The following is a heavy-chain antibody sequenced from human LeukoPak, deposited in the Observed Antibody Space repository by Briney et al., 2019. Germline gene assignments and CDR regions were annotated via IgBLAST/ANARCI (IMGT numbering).Heavy chain of an antibody. CDR2: VYYSGGT. CDR3: AMGIAAAGTAD. CDR1: GGSISSYY. V-gene: IGHV4-59*01. Sequence: PSETLSLTCTVSGGSISSYYYSWIRQPPGKGLEWIGYVYYSGGTNYNPSLKGRVTISIDTSKNPFSLNLSSVTAADTAVYYCAMGIAAAGTADWGQGTLVTASS. J-gene: IGHJ4*02. D-gene: IGHD6-13*01.